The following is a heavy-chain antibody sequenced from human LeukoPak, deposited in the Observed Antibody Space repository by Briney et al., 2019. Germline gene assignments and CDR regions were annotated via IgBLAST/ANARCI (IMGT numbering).Heavy chain of an antibody. CDR1: GYTFTGYY. D-gene: IGHD1-26*01. V-gene: IGHV1-2*06. Sequence: ASVKVSCKASGYTFTGYYMHWVRQAPGQGLEWMGRINPNNGGTNYAQKFQGRVTMTRDTSISTAYMELSRLRSDDTAVYYCARDMGSGSLFDYWGQGTLVTVSS. CDR3: ARDMGSGSLFDY. J-gene: IGHJ4*02. CDR2: INPNNGGT.